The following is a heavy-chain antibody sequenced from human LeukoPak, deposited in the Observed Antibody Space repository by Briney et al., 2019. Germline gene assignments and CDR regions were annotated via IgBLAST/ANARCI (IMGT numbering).Heavy chain of an antibody. J-gene: IGHJ4*02. CDR1: GGTFSSYA. Sequence: SVKVSCKASGGTFSSYAISWVRQAPGQGLEWMGGIIPIFGTANYAQKFQGRVTITADESTSTAYMELSSLRSEDTAVYYCAREAPSLDCGGTEALHYYFDYWGQGTLVTVSS. V-gene: IGHV1-69*13. CDR3: AREAPSLDCGGTEALHYYFDY. D-gene: IGHD2-15*01. CDR2: IIPIFGTA.